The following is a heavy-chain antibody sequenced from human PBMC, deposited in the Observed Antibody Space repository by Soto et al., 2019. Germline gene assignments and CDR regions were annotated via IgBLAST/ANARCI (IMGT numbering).Heavy chain of an antibody. CDR1: GFTFSSYA. Sequence: GGSLRLSCAASGFTFSSYAMTWVRQAPGKGLEWVSVITYNGDNTHYADSVKGRFTISRDNSKDTVHLQMNSLRAEDTAVYYCARHIRGPTVFYFDFWGPGVLVTVSS. CDR3: ARHIRGPTVFYFDF. J-gene: IGHJ4*02. V-gene: IGHV3-23*01. CDR2: ITYNGDNT. D-gene: IGHD1-26*01.